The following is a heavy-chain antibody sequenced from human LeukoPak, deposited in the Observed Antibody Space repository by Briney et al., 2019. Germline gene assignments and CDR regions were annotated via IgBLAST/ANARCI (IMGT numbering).Heavy chain of an antibody. D-gene: IGHD3-10*01. CDR3: ATYTQSGAQGVSDY. V-gene: IGHV1-46*01. J-gene: IGHJ4*02. Sequence: ASVKVSCKASGYTFTNYYMHWVRQAPGQGLEWKGLIHPNDGDTKYTQEFQDRVTMTRDTSTSTVYMELSSLRSEDTAVYYCATYTQSGAQGVSDYWGQGTLVTVSS. CDR2: IHPNDGDT. CDR1: GYTFTNYY.